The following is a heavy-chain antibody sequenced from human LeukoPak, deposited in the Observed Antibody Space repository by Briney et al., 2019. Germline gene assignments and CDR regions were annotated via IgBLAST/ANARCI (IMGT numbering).Heavy chain of an antibody. Sequence: GGSLRLSCAASGFTFDDYAMHWVRHAPGKGLEWVSGISWNSGYIGYEDSVKGRFTISRDNAKNSLYLQMNGLRAEDTALYYCAKGSYGSGSYVDYWGQGTLITVSS. CDR3: AKGSYGSGSYVDY. V-gene: IGHV3-9*01. J-gene: IGHJ4*02. D-gene: IGHD3-10*01. CDR2: ISWNSGYI. CDR1: GFTFDDYA.